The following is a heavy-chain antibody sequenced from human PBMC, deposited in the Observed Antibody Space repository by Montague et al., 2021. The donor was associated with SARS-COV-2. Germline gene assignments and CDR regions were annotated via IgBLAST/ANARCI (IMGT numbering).Heavy chain of an antibody. CDR3: AREQGVYCSGGSCYNFDY. CDR1: GGFISTYYY. J-gene: IGHJ4*02. V-gene: IGHV4-39*02. Sequence: SETLSLTCTVSGGFISTYYYWGWIRQPPGKGLEWIGSVDYGGSTYYNPSLKRRVTISVDTSMNHFSLQLSSVTAADTAVYYCAREQGVYCSGGSCYNFDYWGQGTLVTVSS. CDR2: VDYGGST. D-gene: IGHD2-15*01.